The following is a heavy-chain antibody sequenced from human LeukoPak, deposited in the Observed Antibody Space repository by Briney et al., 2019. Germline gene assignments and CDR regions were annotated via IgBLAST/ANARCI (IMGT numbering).Heavy chain of an antibody. V-gene: IGHV3-48*04. J-gene: IGHJ6*03. CDR2: ISSSSDTI. Sequence: HTGGSLRLSCAASGFTFSSYSMNWVRQAPGKGLEWVSHISSSSDTIFYADSVKGRFTISRDNAKNSLYLQMNSLRAEDTAVYYCVRFLEWYYYYMDVWGKGTTVTVSS. CDR1: GFTFSSYS. D-gene: IGHD3-3*01. CDR3: VRFLEWYYYYMDV.